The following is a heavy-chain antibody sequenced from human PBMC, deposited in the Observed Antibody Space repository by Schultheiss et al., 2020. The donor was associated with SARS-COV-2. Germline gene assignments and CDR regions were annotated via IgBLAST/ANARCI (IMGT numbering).Heavy chain of an antibody. CDR2: INHSGST. V-gene: IGHV4-61*08. Sequence: SETLSLTCTVSGGSISSGGYYWSWIRQHPGKGLEWIGEINHSGSTNYNPSLKSRVTISMDTSNNQFSLNLNSVTAADTAVYYCARGHFGLQSWGQGTLVTVSS. CDR3: ARGHFGLQS. J-gene: IGHJ5*02. D-gene: IGHD3-10*01. CDR1: GGSISSGGYY.